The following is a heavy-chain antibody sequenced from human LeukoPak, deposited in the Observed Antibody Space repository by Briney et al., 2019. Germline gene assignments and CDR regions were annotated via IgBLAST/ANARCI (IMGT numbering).Heavy chain of an antibody. D-gene: IGHD3-22*01. V-gene: IGHV3-72*01. J-gene: IGHJ4*02. CDR1: GFTFSDHY. Sequence: PGGSLRLSCAASGFTFSDHYMDWVRQAPEKGLEWVGRTRNKANSYTTEYAASVKGRFTISRDDSKNSLYLQMNSLKTEDTAVYYCVRVTTTYYYDSWGQGTLVTVSS. CDR2: TRNKANSYTT. CDR3: VRVTTTYYYDS.